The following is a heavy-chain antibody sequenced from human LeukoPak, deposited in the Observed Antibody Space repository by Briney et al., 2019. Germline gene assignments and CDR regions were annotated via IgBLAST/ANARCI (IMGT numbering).Heavy chain of an antibody. CDR1: GFTFSSYA. CDR2: ISYDGSNK. J-gene: IGHJ4*02. Sequence: GGSLRLSCAASGFTFSSYAMHWVRQAPGKGLEWVAVISYDGSNKYYADSVKGRFTISRDNSKNTLCLQMNSLRAEDTAVYYCARARQARYCGGDCYFDYWGQGTLVTVSS. V-gene: IGHV3-30-3*01. D-gene: IGHD2-21*02. CDR3: ARARQARYCGGDCYFDY.